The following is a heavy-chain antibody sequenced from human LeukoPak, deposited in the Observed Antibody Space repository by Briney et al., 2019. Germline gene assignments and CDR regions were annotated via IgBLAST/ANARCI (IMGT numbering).Heavy chain of an antibody. CDR3: AKDRTMASYGYSPGDY. D-gene: IGHD5-18*01. Sequence: GGSLRLSCSGSDFSLPNSVMSWVRQAPGKGLEWVSSVSVGGATTYYADSVKGRFTISRDNSKNTLLLQMNSLRVEDTALYYCAKDRTMASYGYSPGDYWGQGTLVTVSS. V-gene: IGHV3-23*01. CDR1: DFSLPNSV. J-gene: IGHJ4*02. CDR2: VSVGGATT.